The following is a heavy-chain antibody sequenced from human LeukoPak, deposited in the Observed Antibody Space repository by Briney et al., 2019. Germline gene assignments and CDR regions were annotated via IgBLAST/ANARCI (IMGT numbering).Heavy chain of an antibody. CDR1: GFTLSSYW. J-gene: IGHJ6*04. Sequence: GGSLRLSCAASGFTLSSYWMHRVRQGPGKELVWVSRIKSDGSSTTYADSVKGRFTISRDNAKNTLYLRMNSLRAEDTAVYYCAELGITMIGGVWGKGTTVTISS. D-gene: IGHD3-10*02. CDR2: IKSDGSST. V-gene: IGHV3-74*03. CDR3: AELGITMIGGV.